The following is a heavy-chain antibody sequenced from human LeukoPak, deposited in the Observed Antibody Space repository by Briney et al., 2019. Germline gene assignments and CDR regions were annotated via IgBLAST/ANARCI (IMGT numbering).Heavy chain of an antibody. J-gene: IGHJ4*02. CDR3: AKGYSGYVGIDY. Sequence: GGSLRLSCAASGFTFSSYGMHWVRQAPGKGLEWVAFIRYDGSNKYYADSVKGRFTISRDNSKNTLYLQMNGLRAEDTAVYYCAKGYSGYVGIDYWGQGTLVTVSS. CDR1: GFTFSSYG. V-gene: IGHV3-30*02. D-gene: IGHD5-12*01. CDR2: IRYDGSNK.